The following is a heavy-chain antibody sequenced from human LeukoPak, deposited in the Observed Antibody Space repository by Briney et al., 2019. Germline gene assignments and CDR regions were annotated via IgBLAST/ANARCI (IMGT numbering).Heavy chain of an antibody. Sequence: PGGSLRLSCAASGFTFSSYWMSWVRQAPGKGLEWVANIKQDGSEKYYVDSVKGRFTISRDNAKNSLYLQMNSLRAEDTAVYYCARDGYSSGWRNFDYWGQGTLVTVSS. J-gene: IGHJ4*02. V-gene: IGHV3-7*01. CDR1: GFTFSSYW. CDR2: IKQDGSEK. CDR3: ARDGYSSGWRNFDY. D-gene: IGHD6-19*01.